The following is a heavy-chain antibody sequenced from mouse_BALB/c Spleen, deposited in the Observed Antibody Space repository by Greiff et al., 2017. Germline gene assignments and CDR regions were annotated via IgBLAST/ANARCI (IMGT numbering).Heavy chain of an antibody. D-gene: IGHD2-4*01. V-gene: IGHV1-7*01. CDR1: GYTFTSYW. J-gene: IGHJ3*01. CDR3: AIYDYDGAFAY. Sequence: VQLQQSGAELAKPGASVKMSCKASGYTFTSYWMHWVKQRPGQGLEWIGYINPSTGYTEYNQKFKDKATLTADKSSSTAYMQLSSLTSEDSAVYYCAIYDYDGAFAYWGQGTLVTVSA. CDR2: INPSTGYT.